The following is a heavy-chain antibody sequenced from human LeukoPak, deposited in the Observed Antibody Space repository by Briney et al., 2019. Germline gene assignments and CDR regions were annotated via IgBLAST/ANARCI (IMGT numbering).Heavy chain of an antibody. CDR3: ASLMWWTYYFDY. CDR2: INHSGST. D-gene: IGHD2-21*01. V-gene: IGHV4-34*01. Sequence: PSETLSLTCAVYGGSFSGYYWSWIRQPPGKGLEWIGEINHSGSTNYNPSLKSRVTISVDTSKNQFSLKLSSVTAADTAVYYCASLMWWTYYFDYWGQGTLVTVSS. J-gene: IGHJ4*02. CDR1: GGSFSGYY.